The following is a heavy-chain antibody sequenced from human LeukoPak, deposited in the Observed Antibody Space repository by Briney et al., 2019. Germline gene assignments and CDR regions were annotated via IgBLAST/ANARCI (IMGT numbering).Heavy chain of an antibody. J-gene: IGHJ4*02. D-gene: IGHD3-10*01. CDR2: INHSGST. Sequence: PSETLSLTCAVYGGSFSGYYWSWIRQPPGKGLEWIGEINHSGSTNYNPSLKSRVTISVDTSKNQFSLKLSSVTAADTAVYYCARVTYYYSSGSDFPFDYWGQGTLVTVSS. CDR3: ARVTYYYSSGSDFPFDY. V-gene: IGHV4-34*01. CDR1: GGSFSGYY.